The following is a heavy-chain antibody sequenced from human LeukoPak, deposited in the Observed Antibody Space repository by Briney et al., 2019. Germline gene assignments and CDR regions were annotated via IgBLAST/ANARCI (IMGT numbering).Heavy chain of an antibody. CDR2: INPNSGGT. V-gene: IGHV1-2*06. CDR3: ATIQQQLALDAFDI. Sequence: ASVKVSCKASGYTFTGYYMHWVRQAPGQGLEWMGRINPNSGGTNYAQKFQGRVTMTRDTCISTAYMELSSLRSDDTAVYYCATIQQQLALDAFDIWGQGTMVTVSS. J-gene: IGHJ3*02. CDR1: GYTFTGYY. D-gene: IGHD6-13*01.